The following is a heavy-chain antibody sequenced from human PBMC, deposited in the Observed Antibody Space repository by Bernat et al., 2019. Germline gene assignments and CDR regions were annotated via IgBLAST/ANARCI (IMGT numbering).Heavy chain of an antibody. D-gene: IGHD5-18*01. CDR3: ARAGGRAYSYGDGVY. V-gene: IGHV3-48*02. Sequence: EVQLLESGGGLAQPGGSLRLSCAASGFTFSSYSMNWVRQAPGKGLEWVSYISASGSTIYYTDSVKGRFTISRDSAKNSLYLQMNSLRDEDTAVYYCARAGGRAYSYGDGVYWGQGTLVTVSS. J-gene: IGHJ4*02. CDR2: ISASGSTI. CDR1: GFTFSSYS.